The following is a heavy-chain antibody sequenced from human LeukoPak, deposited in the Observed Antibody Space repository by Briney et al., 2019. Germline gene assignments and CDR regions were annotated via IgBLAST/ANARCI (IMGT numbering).Heavy chain of an antibody. D-gene: IGHD6-25*01. Sequence: PGRSLRLSCAASGFTFSSYWMSWVRQAPGKGLEWVANIKQDGREKYYVASVKGRFTISRDNAKNSLYLQMNSLRAEGTAVYYCAIVWPGSAPAPDYWGQGTLVTVSS. CDR3: AIVWPGSAPAPDY. CDR1: GFTFSSYW. J-gene: IGHJ4*02. V-gene: IGHV3-7*01. CDR2: IKQDGREK.